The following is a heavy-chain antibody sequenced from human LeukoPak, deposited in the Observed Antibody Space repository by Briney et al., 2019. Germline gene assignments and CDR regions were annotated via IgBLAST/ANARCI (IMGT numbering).Heavy chain of an antibody. Sequence: GASVKVSCKAFGYTFTGYFIHWVRQAPGQGLEWMGRINPNSGDTNYEQTFQGRVTMTRDTSISTVYIDLSRLTSDDTAVYYCARDLSSTSNWELDYWGQGTPVTVSS. V-gene: IGHV1-2*06. CDR2: INPNSGDT. CDR3: ARDLSSTSNWELDY. J-gene: IGHJ4*02. D-gene: IGHD7-27*01. CDR1: GYTFTGYF.